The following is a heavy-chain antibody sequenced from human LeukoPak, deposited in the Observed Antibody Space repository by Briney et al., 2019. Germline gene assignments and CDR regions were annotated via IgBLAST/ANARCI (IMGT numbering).Heavy chain of an antibody. D-gene: IGHD5-18*01. CDR1: GFTVSSNY. J-gene: IGHJ4*02. CDR2: IYSGGST. Sequence: GGSLRLSCAASGFTVSSNYMSWVRQAPGKGLEWVSVIYSGGSTYYADSVKGRFTISRDNCKNTLYLQMNSLRAEDTPVYYCARVIQLWLMLDYWGQGTLVTVSS. CDR3: ARVIQLWLMLDY. V-gene: IGHV3-53*01.